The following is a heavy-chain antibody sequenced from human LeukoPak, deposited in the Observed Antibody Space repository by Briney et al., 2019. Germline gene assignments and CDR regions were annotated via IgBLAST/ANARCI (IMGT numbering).Heavy chain of an antibody. CDR2: IYYSGST. CDR3: ARTDALYCSSTSCYDY. Sequence: SETLSLTCTVSGGSVSSGFYYWSWIRQPPGKGLEWIGYIYYSGSTNYNPSLKSRVTISVDTSKNQFSLKLRSVTAADTAAYYCARTDALYCSSTSCYDYWGQGTLVTVSS. D-gene: IGHD2-2*01. CDR1: GGSVSSGFYY. J-gene: IGHJ4*02. V-gene: IGHV4-61*01.